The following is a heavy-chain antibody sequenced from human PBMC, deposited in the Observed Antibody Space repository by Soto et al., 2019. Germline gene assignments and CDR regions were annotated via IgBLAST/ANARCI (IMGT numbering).Heavy chain of an antibody. V-gene: IGHV4-31*03. CDR3: ARDTGYYYYGMDV. Sequence: SETLSLTCTVSGGSISSGGYYWSWIRQHPGKGLEWIGYIYYSGSTYYNPSLKSRVTISVDTSKNQFSLKLSSVTAADTAVYYCARDTGYYYYGMDVWGQGTTVTVSS. CDR1: GGSISSGGYY. D-gene: IGHD3-10*01. CDR2: IYYSGST. J-gene: IGHJ6*02.